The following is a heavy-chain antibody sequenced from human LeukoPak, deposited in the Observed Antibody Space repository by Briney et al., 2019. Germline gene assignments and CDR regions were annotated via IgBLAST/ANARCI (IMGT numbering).Heavy chain of an antibody. V-gene: IGHV3-53*01. CDR3: AREGQDSSGYKHFDY. CDR2: LYSGGST. J-gene: IGHJ4*02. Sequence: AGGSLRLSCAASGFTVSSNYMSWVRQAPGKGLEWVSVLYSGGSTYYADSEKGRFTISRDNSKHTLYLQMNSLRAEDTAVYYCAREGQDSSGYKHFDYWGQGTLVTVSS. CDR1: GFTVSSNY. D-gene: IGHD3-22*01.